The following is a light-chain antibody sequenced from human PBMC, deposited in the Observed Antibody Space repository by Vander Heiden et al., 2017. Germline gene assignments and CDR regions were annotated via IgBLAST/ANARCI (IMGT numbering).Light chain of an antibody. Sequence: DIVMTQSPLSLPVTPGEPASISCRSSQSLLHSNGYNYLDWYLQKPGQSPQLLIYLGSNRASGVPDRFRGSGSGTDFTLKISRVEAEDVGVYYGMQALQTPYNTFGPGTKVDIK. V-gene: IGKV2-28*01. J-gene: IGKJ3*01. CDR2: LGS. CDR1: QSLLHSNGYNY. CDR3: MQALQTPYNT.